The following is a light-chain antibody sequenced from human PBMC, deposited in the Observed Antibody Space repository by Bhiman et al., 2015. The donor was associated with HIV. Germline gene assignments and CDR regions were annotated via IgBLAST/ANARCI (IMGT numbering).Light chain of an antibody. CDR2: HVS. J-gene: IGLJ1*01. CDR3: SSYAGGAYV. V-gene: IGLV2-14*03. CDR1: SSDIGGSDS. Sequence: QSALTQPASVSGSPGQSITISCSGTSSDIGGSDSVSWYQHHPGKAPKLIIYHVSEWPAGVSNRFSGSKSANTASLTISGLQADDEADYYCSSYAGGAYVFGSGTSLTVL.